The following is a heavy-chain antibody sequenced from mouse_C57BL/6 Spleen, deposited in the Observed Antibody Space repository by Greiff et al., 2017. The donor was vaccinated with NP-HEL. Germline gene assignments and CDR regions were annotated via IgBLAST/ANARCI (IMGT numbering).Heavy chain of an antibody. CDR3: ARGGYGSSYVGYWYFDV. CDR1: GYTFTTYP. J-gene: IGHJ1*03. D-gene: IGHD1-1*01. Sequence: VQLVESGAELVKPGASVKMSCKASGYTFTTYPIEWMKQNHGKSLEWIGNFHPYNDDTKYNEKFKGKATLTVEKSSSTVYLELSRLTSDDSAVYYCARGGYGSSYVGYWYFDVWGTGTTVTVSS. V-gene: IGHV1-47*01. CDR2: FHPYNDDT.